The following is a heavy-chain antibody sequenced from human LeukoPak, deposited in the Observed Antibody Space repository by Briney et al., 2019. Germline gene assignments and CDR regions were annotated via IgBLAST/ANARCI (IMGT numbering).Heavy chain of an antibody. D-gene: IGHD1-26*01. Sequence: SVKVSCKASGGTFSSYAISWVRQAPGQGLEWMGGIIPIFGTANYAQKFQGRVTITADESTSTAYMELSSLRSEDTAVYYCATGHSGSYGAGAFDIWGQGTMVTVSS. J-gene: IGHJ3*02. V-gene: IGHV1-69*01. CDR1: GGTFSSYA. CDR3: ATGHSGSYGAGAFDI. CDR2: IIPIFGTA.